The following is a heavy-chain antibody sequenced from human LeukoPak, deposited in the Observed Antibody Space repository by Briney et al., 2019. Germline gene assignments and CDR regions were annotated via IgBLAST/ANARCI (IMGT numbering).Heavy chain of an antibody. CDR3: ERTLRFGYGDSPSHFDY. D-gene: IGHD4-17*01. V-gene: IGHV3-30*03. Sequence: GGSLRLSCAASGFTFNSYYMHWVRQAPGKGLEWVAVISYDGSNKYYADSVKGRFTISRDNSKNPLYLQMNSLRAEDTAVYYCERTLRFGYGDSPSHFDYWGQGTLVTVSS. CDR2: ISYDGSNK. CDR1: GFTFNSYY. J-gene: IGHJ4*02.